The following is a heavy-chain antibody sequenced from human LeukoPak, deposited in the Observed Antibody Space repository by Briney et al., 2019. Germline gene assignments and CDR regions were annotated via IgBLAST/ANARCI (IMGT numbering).Heavy chain of an antibody. Sequence: ASVKVSCKASGYTFTSYDITWVRQAPGQGLEWMGWISAYNGNTNYAQNLQGRVTMTTDTSTSTAYMELRSLRSDDTAVYYCARAPWDSSGYYYVSYYWGQGILVTVSS. V-gene: IGHV1-18*01. J-gene: IGHJ4*02. CDR1: GYTFTSYD. D-gene: IGHD3-22*01. CDR3: ARAPWDSSGYYYVSYY. CDR2: ISAYNGNT.